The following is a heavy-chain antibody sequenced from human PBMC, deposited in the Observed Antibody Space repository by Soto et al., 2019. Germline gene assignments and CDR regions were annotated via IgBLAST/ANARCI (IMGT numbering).Heavy chain of an antibody. CDR2: IIPILGIA. Sequence: QVQLVQSGAEVKKPASSVKVSCKASGGTFSSYTISWVRQAPGQGLEWMGRIIPILGIANYAQKFQGRVTFTADKSTSTAYMELSSLRSEDTAVYYCARDPVAARERNWFDPWGQGTLVTVSS. CDR1: GGTFSSYT. V-gene: IGHV1-69*08. CDR3: ARDPVAARERNWFDP. J-gene: IGHJ5*02. D-gene: IGHD6-13*01.